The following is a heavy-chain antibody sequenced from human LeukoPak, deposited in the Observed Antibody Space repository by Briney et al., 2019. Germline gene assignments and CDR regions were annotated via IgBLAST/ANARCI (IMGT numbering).Heavy chain of an antibody. Sequence: GGSLRLSCVASGFSFSDYYMSWIRQAPGKGLEWVSYIGSTIYYADSVKGRFTISRDNSKNTLYLQMNSLRAEDTAVYYCAKGYGDYDAFDIWGQGTMVTVSS. CDR2: IGSTI. CDR1: GFSFSDYY. CDR3: AKGYGDYDAFDI. J-gene: IGHJ3*02. D-gene: IGHD4-17*01. V-gene: IGHV3-11*01.